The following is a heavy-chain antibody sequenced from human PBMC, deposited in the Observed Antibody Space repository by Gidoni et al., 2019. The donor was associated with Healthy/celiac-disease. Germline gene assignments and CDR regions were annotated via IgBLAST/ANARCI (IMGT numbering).Heavy chain of an antibody. CDR3: ATGYYYGSGSYSG. Sequence: QVQLQQWGAGLLTPSETLSLTCAVYGGSFSGYYWSWIRQPPGKGLEWIGEINHSGSTNYNPSLKSRVTISVDTSKNQFSLKLSSVTAADTAVYYCATGYYYGSGSYSGWGQGTLVTVSS. CDR1: GGSFSGYY. D-gene: IGHD3-10*01. J-gene: IGHJ4*02. V-gene: IGHV4-34*01. CDR2: INHSGST.